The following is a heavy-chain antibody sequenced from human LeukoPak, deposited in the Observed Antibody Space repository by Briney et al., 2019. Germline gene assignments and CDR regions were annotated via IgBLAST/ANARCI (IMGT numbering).Heavy chain of an antibody. CDR3: ARGRGVRIVGATGYFDY. D-gene: IGHD1-26*01. J-gene: IGHJ4*02. CDR2: MNPNSGNT. CDR1: GYTFTSYD. V-gene: IGHV1-8*01. Sequence: ASVKVSCTASGYTFTSYDINWVRQATGQGLEWMGWMNPNSGNTGYAQKFQGRVTMTRNTSISTAYMELSSLRSEDTAVYYCARGRGVRIVGATGYFDYWGQGTLVTVSS.